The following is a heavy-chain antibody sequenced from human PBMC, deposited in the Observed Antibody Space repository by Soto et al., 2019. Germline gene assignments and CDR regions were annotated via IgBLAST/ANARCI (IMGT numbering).Heavy chain of an antibody. CDR3: ARRWGEGRVDY. CDR1: GGSISSSNW. Sequence: QVQLQESGPGPVKPSGTLSLTCAVSGGSISSSNWWSWVRQPPGKGLEWIGEIYHSGNTNYNPSLKSRVTMAVDKSRNQFSLKLSSVTAADTAVYYCARRWGEGRVDYWGQGTLVTVSS. CDR2: IYHSGNT. D-gene: IGHD3-10*01. J-gene: IGHJ4*02. V-gene: IGHV4-4*02.